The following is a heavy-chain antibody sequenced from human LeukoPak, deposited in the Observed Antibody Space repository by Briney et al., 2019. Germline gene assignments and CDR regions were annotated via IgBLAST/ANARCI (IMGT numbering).Heavy chain of an antibody. CDR1: GFTFSSYA. J-gene: IGHJ6*04. CDR2: ISYGGSNK. V-gene: IGHV3-30*04. CDR3: ARGSPTPRDYYYGMDV. Sequence: GRSLRLSCAASGFTFSSYAMHWVRQAPGKGLEWVAVISYGGSNKYYADSVKGRFTISRDNSKNTLYLQMNSLRAEDTAVYYCARGSPTPRDYYYGMDVWGKGTTVTVSS.